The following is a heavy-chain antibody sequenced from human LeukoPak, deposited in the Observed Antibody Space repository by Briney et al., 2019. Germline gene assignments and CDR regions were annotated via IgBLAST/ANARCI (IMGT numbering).Heavy chain of an antibody. V-gene: IGHV4-61*01. CDR2: IYYTGST. Sequence: SETLSFTCTVSGGSVSSGTYYWSWIRQPPGKGLEWIGYIYYTGSTNYNPSLKSRLTISVDTSKNQFSLKLSSVTAADTAVYYCARRGGSGRSFDYWGQGTLVTVSS. D-gene: IGHD3-10*01. CDR3: ARRGGSGRSFDY. J-gene: IGHJ4*02. CDR1: GGSVSSGTYY.